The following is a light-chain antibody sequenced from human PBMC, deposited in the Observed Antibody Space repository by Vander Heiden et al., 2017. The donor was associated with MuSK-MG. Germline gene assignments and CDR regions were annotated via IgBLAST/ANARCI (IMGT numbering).Light chain of an antibody. CDR1: NIGSKN. V-gene: IGLV3-9*01. CDR3: QVWDSSTAFYV. J-gene: IGLJ1*01. Sequence: SYELTQPLSVSVALGQTARITCGGNNIGSKNVHWYQQKPAQAPVLVIYRDSNRPSGIPERFSGSNSGNTATLTISRAQAGDEADYYCQVWDSSTAFYVFGTGTKVTVL. CDR2: RDS.